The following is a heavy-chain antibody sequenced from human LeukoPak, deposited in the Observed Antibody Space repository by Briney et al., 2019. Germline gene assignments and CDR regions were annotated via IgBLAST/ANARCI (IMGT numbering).Heavy chain of an antibody. CDR3: ARGQTLDSGTVTPGYFDY. CDR1: GGSISSGDYY. CDR2: IYYSGST. Sequence: SETLSLTCTVSGGSISSGDYYWSWIRQPPGKGLEWIGYIYYSGSTYYNPSLKSRVTISVDTSKNQFSLKLSSVTAADTAVYYCARGQTLDSGTVTPGYFDYWGQGTLVTVSS. D-gene: IGHD4-11*01. J-gene: IGHJ4*02. V-gene: IGHV4-30-4*08.